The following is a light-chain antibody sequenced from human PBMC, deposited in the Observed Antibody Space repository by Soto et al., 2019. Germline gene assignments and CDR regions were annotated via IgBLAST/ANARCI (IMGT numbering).Light chain of an antibody. CDR3: NSFTITNTYV. CDR1: SSDVGGFDH. CDR2: DVS. V-gene: IGLV2-14*03. J-gene: IGLJ1*01. Sequence: QSALTQPASVSGSPGQSITISCTGASSDVGGFDHVSWYQQHPGKVPRLLIYDVSSRPSGVSDRFSGSKSGNTASLTISGLQAEDEADYYCNSFTITNTYVFGTGTKLTVL.